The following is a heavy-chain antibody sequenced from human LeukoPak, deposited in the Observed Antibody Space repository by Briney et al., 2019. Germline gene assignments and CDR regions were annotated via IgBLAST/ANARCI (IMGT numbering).Heavy chain of an antibody. CDR1: GGSISSSSYY. J-gene: IGHJ6*02. V-gene: IGHV4-61*05. CDR3: ARTLWFGEPTQMDV. D-gene: IGHD3-10*01. CDR2: IYYSGST. Sequence: PSETLSLTCTVSGGSISSSSYYWSWIRQPPGKGLEWIGYIYYSGSTNYNPSLKSRVTISVDTSKNQFSLKLSSVTAADTAVYYCARTLWFGEPTQMDVWGQGTTVTVSS.